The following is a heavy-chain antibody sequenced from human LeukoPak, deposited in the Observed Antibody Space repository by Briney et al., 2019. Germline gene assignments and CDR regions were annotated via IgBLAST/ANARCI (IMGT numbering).Heavy chain of an antibody. CDR3: ATSYDMGWLIGY. Sequence: GGSLRLSCAASGFSFNSDWMDWVRQAPGKGLEWVANIKHDESEKNYLDSVKGRFTISRDNAQNSLYLQMNGLRAEDTALYYCATSYDMGWLIGYWGQGTLVTVSS. CDR1: GFSFNSDW. V-gene: IGHV3-7*03. D-gene: IGHD3/OR15-3a*01. J-gene: IGHJ4*02. CDR2: IKHDESEK.